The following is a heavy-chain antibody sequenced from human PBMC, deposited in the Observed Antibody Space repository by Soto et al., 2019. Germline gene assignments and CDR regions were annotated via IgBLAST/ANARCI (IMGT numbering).Heavy chain of an antibody. CDR3: ARDVSPGSSSLYLDAFDI. J-gene: IGHJ3*02. Sequence: EVQLEESGGDLVQPGGSLRLSCAASGFTLSAYWMTWVRQAQGKGLEWVANINRDGSKKSYLDSERGRFTISRDNVGNSLYLQMDSLRADDTALYYCARDVSPGSSSLYLDAFDIWGQGTMVTVSS. D-gene: IGHD6-13*01. CDR2: INRDGSKK. V-gene: IGHV3-7*05. CDR1: GFTLSAYW.